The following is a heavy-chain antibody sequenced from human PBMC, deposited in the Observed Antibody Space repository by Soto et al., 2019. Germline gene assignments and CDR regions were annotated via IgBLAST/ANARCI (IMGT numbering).Heavy chain of an antibody. D-gene: IGHD3-22*01. V-gene: IGHV4-30-4*01. CDR3: ARDSSGYYYPGPFDY. CDR1: GGSISNGDYY. Sequence: SETLSLTCTVSGGSISNGDYYWSWIRQPPGKGLEWIGYIYYSGSTYYNPSLKSRVTISVDTSKNQFSLKLSSVTAADTAVHYCARDSSGYYYPGPFDYWGQGTLVTVSS. J-gene: IGHJ4*02. CDR2: IYYSGST.